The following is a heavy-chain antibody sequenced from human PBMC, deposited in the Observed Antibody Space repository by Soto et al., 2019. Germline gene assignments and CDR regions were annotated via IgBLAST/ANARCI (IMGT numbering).Heavy chain of an antibody. CDR2: IYNNGNT. CDR3: ARVGLVRYYYYYMDV. CDR1: GSSISSVDYY. V-gene: IGHV4-30-4*01. J-gene: IGHJ6*03. Sequence: LSLTCTVSGSSISSVDYYLTCLRQPPGKGLEWVGDIYNNGNTYHKSSLKSRVTISVDTSKNQFSLKLSSVTAADTAVYYCARVGLVRYYYYYMDVWGKGTTVTVSS. D-gene: IGHD6-19*01.